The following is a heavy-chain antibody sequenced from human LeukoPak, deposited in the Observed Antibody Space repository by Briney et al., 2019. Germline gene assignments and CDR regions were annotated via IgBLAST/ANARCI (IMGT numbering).Heavy chain of an antibody. V-gene: IGHV3-7*01. CDR2: MNQDGSAK. CDR3: ATYTHWVAGDV. Sequence: GGSLRLSCAASGFSFSDSWMSWVRQAPGKGLEWVANMNQDGSAKGYVDSVKGRFTISRDNARNSLYLQMSSLRPEDTAVYYCATYTHWVAGDVWGQGTTVTVSS. CDR1: GFSFSDSW. D-gene: IGHD3-16*01. J-gene: IGHJ6*02.